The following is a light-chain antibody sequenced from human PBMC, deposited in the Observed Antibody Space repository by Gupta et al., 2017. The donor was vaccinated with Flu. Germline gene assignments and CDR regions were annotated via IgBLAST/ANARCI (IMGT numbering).Light chain of an antibody. J-gene: IGKJ1*01. CDR1: QSIANY. V-gene: IGKV1-39*01. CDR2: AAS. CDR3: QQSYSSPWT. Sequence: DIQMTPSPSSLSASVGDRVTVTCRASQSIANYLNWYQQKPGKAPKLLIYAASTLQSGVPSRFSGSGSGTDFTLTISSLQPEDFATYSCQQSYSSPWTFGRGTKVEI.